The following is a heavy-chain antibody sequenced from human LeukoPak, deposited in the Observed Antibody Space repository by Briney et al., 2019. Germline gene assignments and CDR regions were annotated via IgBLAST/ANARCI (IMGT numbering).Heavy chain of an antibody. V-gene: IGHV3-30*02. CDR1: GFTFSSYG. CDR2: IRYDGNNK. D-gene: IGHD1-26*01. CDR3: AKGTVGAYEIDY. J-gene: IGHJ4*02. Sequence: PGGSLRLSCAASGFTFSSYGLHWARQAPGRGLEWVAFIRYDGNNKYYADSVKGRFTISRDNSKNTLYLQMNSLRTEDTAVYYCAKGTVGAYEIDYWGQGTLVTVSS.